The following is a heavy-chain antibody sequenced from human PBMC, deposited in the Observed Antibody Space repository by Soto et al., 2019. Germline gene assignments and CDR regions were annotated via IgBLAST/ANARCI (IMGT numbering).Heavy chain of an antibody. Sequence: PSETLSLTCTVSGGSISSYYWSWIRQPPGKGLEWIGEIYHSGSTNYNPSLKSRVTISVDKSKNQFSLKLSSVTAADTAVYYCARGVRYCSGGSCYSYFQHWGQGTLVTVSS. J-gene: IGHJ1*01. CDR1: GGSISSYY. CDR2: IYHSGST. V-gene: IGHV4-59*12. CDR3: ARGVRYCSGGSCYSYFQH. D-gene: IGHD2-15*01.